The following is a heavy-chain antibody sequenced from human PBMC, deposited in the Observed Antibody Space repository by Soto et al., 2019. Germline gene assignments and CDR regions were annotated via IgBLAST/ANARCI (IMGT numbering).Heavy chain of an antibody. V-gene: IGHV1-69*06. Sequence: QVQLVQSGAEVKKPGSSVKVSCKASGGTFSTYVISWVRQAPGQGLEWMGRVIPMSGSSNYAQKFQGRVTITADKDTSIAYMEVRSLGSEDTAVYYCARGRPRSGPPFYYYGLDVWGQGTTVIVSS. D-gene: IGHD1-26*01. J-gene: IGHJ6*02. CDR2: VIPMSGSS. CDR3: ARGRPRSGPPFYYYGLDV. CDR1: GGTFSTYV.